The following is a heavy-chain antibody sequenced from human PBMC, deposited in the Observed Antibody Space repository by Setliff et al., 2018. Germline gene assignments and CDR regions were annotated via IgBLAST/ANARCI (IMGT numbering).Heavy chain of an antibody. V-gene: IGHV1-69*05. J-gene: IGHJ4*01. CDR3: ASALIRRVAVAGKSQFDY. CDR2: IIPILGTT. CDR1: GGFSTHA. D-gene: IGHD6-19*01. Sequence: ASVKVSCKASGGFSTHAISWVRQVPGQGLEWMGGIIPILGTTDYAQNFQGRVTITTDVSTSSAYLEMSNLRSEDTAVYYCASALIRRVAVAGKSQFDYWGQGTLVTVSS.